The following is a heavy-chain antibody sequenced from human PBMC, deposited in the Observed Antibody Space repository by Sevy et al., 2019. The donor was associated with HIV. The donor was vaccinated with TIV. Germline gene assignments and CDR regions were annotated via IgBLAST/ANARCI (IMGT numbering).Heavy chain of an antibody. D-gene: IGHD1-26*01. CDR3: IRPLVGATRGFEY. Sequence: GGSLRLSCAASGFSLSDHYMDWVRQAPGKGLEWIGRTRNKVNSYTTEYAASVKGGFTISRDDSKNSLYLEMNSLKTEDTAVYYCIRPLVGATRGFEYWGQGTLVTVSS. CDR2: TRNKVNSYTT. V-gene: IGHV3-72*01. J-gene: IGHJ4*02. CDR1: GFSLSDHY.